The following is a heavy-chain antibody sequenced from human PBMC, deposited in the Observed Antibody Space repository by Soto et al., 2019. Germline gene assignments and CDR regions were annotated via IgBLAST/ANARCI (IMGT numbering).Heavy chain of an antibody. CDR2: ISFSSSYT. Sequence: QVQLVESGGGLVKPGGSLRLSCAASGFTFSDYYMIWVRQAPGKGLEWISYISFSSSYTNYADSVKGRFTISRDNAKNSLFLQMNSLRAEDTAVYYCAGSGSIAVPGTPIDSWGQGTLVTVSS. D-gene: IGHD6-19*01. CDR1: GFTFSDYY. CDR3: AGSGSIAVPGTPIDS. V-gene: IGHV3-11*05. J-gene: IGHJ4*02.